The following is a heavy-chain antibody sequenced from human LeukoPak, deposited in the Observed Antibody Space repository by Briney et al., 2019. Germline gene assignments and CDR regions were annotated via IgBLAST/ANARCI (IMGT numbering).Heavy chain of an antibody. CDR3: ARDRPYYDSSGYYLRWYFDL. Sequence: PSETLSLTCAVSGGSISSSNWWSWVRQPPGKGLAWIGEIYHSGSTNYNPSPKSRVTISVDTSKNQFSLKLSSVTAADTAVYYCARDRPYYDSSGYYLRWYFDLWGRGTLVTVSS. J-gene: IGHJ2*01. D-gene: IGHD3-22*01. CDR2: IYHSGST. V-gene: IGHV4-4*02. CDR1: GGSISSSNW.